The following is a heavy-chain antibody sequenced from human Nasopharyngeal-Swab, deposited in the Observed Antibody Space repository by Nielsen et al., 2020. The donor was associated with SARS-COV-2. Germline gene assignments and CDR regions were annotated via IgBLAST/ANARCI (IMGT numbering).Heavy chain of an antibody. CDR1: GDSISSTNYYY. D-gene: IGHD1-26*01. CDR2: IYYTGST. CDR3: ARSHSGTYSTPPFDS. Sequence: SETLSLTCTVSGDSISSTNYYYWGWIRQPPGKGLEWIGNIYYTGSTYYNPSLKSRVTISVDTSKNQFSLKLTSVTAADTAVYYCARSHSGTYSTPPFDSWGQGTLLTVSS. J-gene: IGHJ4*02. V-gene: IGHV4-39*01.